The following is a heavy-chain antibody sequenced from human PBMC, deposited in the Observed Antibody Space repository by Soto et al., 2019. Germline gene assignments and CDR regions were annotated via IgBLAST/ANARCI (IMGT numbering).Heavy chain of an antibody. CDR3: AHSGYYDSSGFDAFDI. CDR2: IYWNDDK. J-gene: IGHJ3*02. D-gene: IGHD3-22*01. V-gene: IGHV2-5*01. CDR1: GFSLSTSGVG. Sequence: FGPTLVNPTQTLTLTCTFSGFSLSTSGVGVGWIRQPPGKALEWLALIYWNDDKRYSPSLKSRLTITKDTSKNQVVLTMTNMDPVDTATYYCAHSGYYDSSGFDAFDIWGQGTMVTVSS.